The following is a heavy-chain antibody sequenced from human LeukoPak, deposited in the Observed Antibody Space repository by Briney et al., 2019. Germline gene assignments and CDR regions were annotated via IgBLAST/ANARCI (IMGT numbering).Heavy chain of an antibody. D-gene: IGHD3-22*01. CDR1: GGSISSSSYY. Sequence: SETLSLTCTVSGGSISSSSYYWAWIPQPPGKVLQWLGSMYCSGSSYSNPSLKSRVTMSVDTSQNQFSLNVSSVTAADTAVYYCARQDYNDSIGYFDDWGQGILVTVSS. V-gene: IGHV4-39*01. J-gene: IGHJ4*02. CDR3: ARQDYNDSIGYFDD. CDR2: MYCSGSS.